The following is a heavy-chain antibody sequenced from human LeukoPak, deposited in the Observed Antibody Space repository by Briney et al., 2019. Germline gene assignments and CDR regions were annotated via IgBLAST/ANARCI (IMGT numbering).Heavy chain of an antibody. CDR1: GGSFSTYS. D-gene: IGHD4-11*01. J-gene: IGHJ6*03. Sequence: SETPSLTCAVYGGSFSTYSWSWIRQPPGKGLEWIGDINYSGNTNYNPSFKSRVIASIDTSKDQFSLKLNSVTAGDTAVYYCARHVDMTTVNYYYLDVWGKGTTVTVSS. CDR3: ARHVDMTTVNYYYLDV. V-gene: IGHV4-34*01. CDR2: INYSGNT.